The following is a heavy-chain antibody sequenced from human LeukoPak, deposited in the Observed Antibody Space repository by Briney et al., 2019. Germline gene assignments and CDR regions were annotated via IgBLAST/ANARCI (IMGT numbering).Heavy chain of an antibody. J-gene: IGHJ3*02. D-gene: IGHD6-13*01. CDR3: ARPRSSWYYGAFDI. CDR1: GGSFSGYY. CDR2: INHSGST. Sequence: SETLSLTCAVYGGSFSGYYWSWIRQPPGKGLEWIGEINHSGSTNYNPSLKGRVTISVDTSKNQFPLKLSSVTAADTAVNYCARPRSSWYYGAFDIWGQGTMVTVSS. V-gene: IGHV4-34*01.